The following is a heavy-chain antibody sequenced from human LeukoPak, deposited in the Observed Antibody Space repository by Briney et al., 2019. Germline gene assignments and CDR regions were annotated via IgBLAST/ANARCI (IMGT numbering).Heavy chain of an antibody. CDR3: ARERAAAGTDYFDY. CDR2: IYYSGST. J-gene: IGHJ4*02. Sequence: SETLSLTCIVSGGSISSSHYYWGWIRQPPGKGLEWIGYIYYSGSTNYNPSLKSRVTISVDTSKNQFSLKLSSVTAADTAVYYCARERAAAGTDYFDYWGQGTLVTVSS. V-gene: IGHV4-61*01. D-gene: IGHD6-13*01. CDR1: GGSISSSHYY.